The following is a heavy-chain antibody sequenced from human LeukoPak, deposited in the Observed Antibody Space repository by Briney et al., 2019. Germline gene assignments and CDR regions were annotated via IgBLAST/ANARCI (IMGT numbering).Heavy chain of an antibody. J-gene: IGHJ6*02. Sequence: HPGGSLRLSCAASGFTFSNHYMHWVRQAPGKGLVSVSRIDPNGRYTSYADSVKGRFTISRDNAKNTLYLQMNTLGAEDTALYYCVRGSTDWNGMDVWGQGTTVTVSS. CDR3: VRGSTDWNGMDV. D-gene: IGHD6-19*01. CDR2: IDPNGRYT. V-gene: IGHV3-74*01. CDR1: GFTFSNHY.